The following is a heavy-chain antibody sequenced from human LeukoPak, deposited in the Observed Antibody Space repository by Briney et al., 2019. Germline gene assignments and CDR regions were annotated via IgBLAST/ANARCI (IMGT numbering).Heavy chain of an antibody. CDR1: GFTFDDYA. CDR3: AKDGRFGEFYCDY. J-gene: IGHJ4*02. Sequence: GRSLRLSCAASGFTFDDYAMHWVRHAPGKGLEWVSGISWNSGSIGYADSVKGRFTISRDNAKNSLYLQMNSLRAEDTALYYCAKDGRFGEFYCDYWGQGTLVTVSS. CDR2: ISWNSGSI. D-gene: IGHD3-10*01. V-gene: IGHV3-9*01.